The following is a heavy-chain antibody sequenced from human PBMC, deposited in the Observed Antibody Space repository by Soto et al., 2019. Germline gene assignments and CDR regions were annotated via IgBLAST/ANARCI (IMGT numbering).Heavy chain of an antibody. CDR3: ARGNIVVVTAHPHNWFDP. V-gene: IGHV1-18*04. J-gene: IGHJ5*02. CDR1: GYTFTSYG. Sequence: GASVKVSCKASGYTFTSYGISWVRQAPGQGLEWMGWISAYNGNTNYAQKLQGRVTMTTDTSTSTAYMELRSLRSDDTAVYYCARGNIVVVTAHPHNWFDPWGQGTLVTVSS. D-gene: IGHD2-21*02. CDR2: ISAYNGNT.